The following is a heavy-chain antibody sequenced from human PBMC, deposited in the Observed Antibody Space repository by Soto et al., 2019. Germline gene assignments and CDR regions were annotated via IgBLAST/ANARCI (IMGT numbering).Heavy chain of an antibody. CDR2: ISAHDGKT. Sequence: GASVKVSCKASGYTFNTYGINWVRQAPGQGLELMRWISAHDGKTTYADKFQGRVTMTTETSTSTGYMELSSLRSDDTSSYYCTRDPQECWTRYGFAPRSQRTPVTISS. D-gene: IGHD3-16*01. CDR1: GYTFNTYG. CDR3: TRDPQECWTRYGFAP. V-gene: IGHV1-18*01. J-gene: IGHJ5*02.